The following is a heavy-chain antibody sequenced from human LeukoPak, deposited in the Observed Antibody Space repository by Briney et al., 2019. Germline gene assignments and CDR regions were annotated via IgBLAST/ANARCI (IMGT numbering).Heavy chain of an antibody. CDR1: GFTFDDYT. CDR2: ISWDGGST. D-gene: IGHD6-6*01. V-gene: IGHV3-43*01. Sequence: GGSLRLSCAASGFTFDDYTMHWVRQAPGKGLEWVSLISWDGGSTYYADSVKGRFTISRDNSKNSLYLQMNSLRTEDTALYYCAKDIKYSSSSDRRSPYYYYYYGMDVWGQGTTVTVSS. CDR3: AKDIKYSSSSDRRSPYYYYYYGMDV. J-gene: IGHJ6*02.